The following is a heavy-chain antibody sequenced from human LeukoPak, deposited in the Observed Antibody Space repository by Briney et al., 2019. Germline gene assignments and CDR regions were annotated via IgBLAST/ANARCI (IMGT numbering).Heavy chain of an antibody. CDR3: AKGYGSGSYYNPFDY. CDR2: IRYDGSNK. J-gene: IGHJ4*02. V-gene: IGHV3-30*02. D-gene: IGHD3-10*01. CDR1: GFTFSSYG. Sequence: GGSLRLSCAASGFTFSSYGMHWVRQAPGKGLEWVAFIRYDGSNKYYADSVKGRFTISRDNSKNTLYLQMNSLRAADTAVYYCAKGYGSGSYYNPFDYWGQGTLVTVSS.